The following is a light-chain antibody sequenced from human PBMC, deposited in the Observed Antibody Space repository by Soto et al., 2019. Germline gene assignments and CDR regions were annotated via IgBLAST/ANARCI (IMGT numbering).Light chain of an antibody. J-gene: IGKJ5*01. CDR1: QSVSSGY. V-gene: IGKV3-20*01. CDR3: QQYGISQNT. CDR2: DVS. Sequence: EIVLTQSPATLSLSPGERGTLSCRASQSVSSGYLAWYQQKPGQAPRLLIYDVSSRATGIPARFSGSGSGTDFTLTISRLEAEDFAVYYCQQYGISQNTFGQGTRLEIK.